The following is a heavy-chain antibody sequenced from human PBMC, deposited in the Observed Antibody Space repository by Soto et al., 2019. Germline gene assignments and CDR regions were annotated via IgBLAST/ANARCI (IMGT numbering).Heavy chain of an antibody. CDR2: IYYSGST. CDR1: GGSISSGDYY. D-gene: IGHD6-19*01. V-gene: IGHV4-30-4*01. Sequence: SETLSLTCTVSGGSISSGDYYWSWIRQPPGKGLEWIGYIYYSGSTYYNPSLKSRVTISVDTSKNQFSLKLSSVTAADTAVYYCARDTAVAPIGWFDPWGQGTLVTVSS. J-gene: IGHJ5*02. CDR3: ARDTAVAPIGWFDP.